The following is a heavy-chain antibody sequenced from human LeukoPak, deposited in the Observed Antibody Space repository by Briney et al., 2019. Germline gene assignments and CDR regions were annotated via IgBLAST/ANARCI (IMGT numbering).Heavy chain of an antibody. D-gene: IGHD2-21*01. CDR2: NYYSGRT. V-gene: IGHV4-59*08. J-gene: IGHJ4*02. Sequence: SETLSLTCTVSGGSISSDYWSWIRQPPGRGLEWIGFNYYSGRTNYKPSLKSRVTTSVDTSKNQFSLKLTSVTAADTAVHYCVRHVVALGVNAAFDYWGQGILVTVSS. CDR3: VRHVVALGVNAAFDY. CDR1: GGSISSDY.